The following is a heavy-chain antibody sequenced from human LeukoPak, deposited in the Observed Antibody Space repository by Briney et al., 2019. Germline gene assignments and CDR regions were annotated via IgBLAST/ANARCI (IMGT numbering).Heavy chain of an antibody. CDR1: GGSISSSSYY. V-gene: IGHV4-39*07. D-gene: IGHD4-17*01. CDR3: ARDHTVITPFDY. CDR2: IYYSGST. J-gene: IGHJ4*02. Sequence: SETLSLTCTVSGGSISSSSYYWGWIRQPPGKGLEWIGSIYYSGSTYYNPSLKSRVTISIDTSKNQFSLKLSSVTAADTAVYYCARDHTVITPFDYWGQGTLVSVSS.